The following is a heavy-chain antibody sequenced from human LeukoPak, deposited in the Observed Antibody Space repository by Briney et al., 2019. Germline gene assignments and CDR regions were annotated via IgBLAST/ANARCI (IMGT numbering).Heavy chain of an antibody. J-gene: IGHJ4*02. V-gene: IGHV4-39*01. Sequence: SETLSLTCTVSGGSISTYYWGWIRQPPGKGLEWIGSIYYGGSTYYNPSLKSRVTISVDTSKNQFSLKLSSVTAVDTAVYYCASPYNSGSGGFDYWGQGTLVTVSS. CDR2: IYYGGST. CDR3: ASPYNSGSGGFDY. CDR1: GGSISTYY. D-gene: IGHD6-19*01.